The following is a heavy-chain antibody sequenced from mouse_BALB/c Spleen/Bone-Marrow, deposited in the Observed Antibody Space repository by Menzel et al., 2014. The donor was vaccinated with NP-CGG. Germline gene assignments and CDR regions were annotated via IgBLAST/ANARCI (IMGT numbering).Heavy chain of an antibody. D-gene: IGHD3-2*01. CDR3: ARPRQLGLPHYFDY. V-gene: IGHV1-14*01. CDR1: GYTFTSYV. Sequence: VQLKESGPELVKPGASVKMSCKASGYTFTSYVMHWVKQKPGQGLEWIGYINPYNDGTKYNEKFKGKATLTSDRSSSTAYMELSSLTSEGSAVYYCARPRQLGLPHYFDYWGQGTTLTVSS. J-gene: IGHJ2*01. CDR2: INPYNDGT.